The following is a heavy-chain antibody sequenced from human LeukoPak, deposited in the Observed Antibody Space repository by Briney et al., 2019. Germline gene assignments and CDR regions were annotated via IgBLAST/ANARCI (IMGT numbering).Heavy chain of an antibody. CDR1: GFTFSSYA. CDR3: AKGGYCSSTRSFFRSSFPVFF. CDR2: ISGSGGST. V-gene: IGHV3-23*01. J-gene: IGHJ4*02. D-gene: IGHD2-2*01. Sequence: PGGSLRLSCAASGFTFSSYAMSWVRQAPGKGLEWVSAISGSGGSTYYADSVKGRFTISRDNSKNTLYLQMNSLRAEDTAVYYCAKGGYCSSTRSFFRSSFPVFFWGQGTLVTVSS.